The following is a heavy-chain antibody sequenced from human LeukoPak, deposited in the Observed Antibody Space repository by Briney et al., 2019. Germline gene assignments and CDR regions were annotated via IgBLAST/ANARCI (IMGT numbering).Heavy chain of an antibody. CDR2: IYSNGVTT. CDR1: GFAFSSYV. D-gene: IGHD3-9*01. Sequence: PGGSLRLSCEVSGFAFSSYVMSWVRQAPGNGLEWVSAIYSNGVTTNYADSVKCRFTISRDNSKNTLYLQLSSLRLEDTAVYYCAKGDDFLADYRYRFDYWGQGTLVTVSS. V-gene: IGHV3-23*01. J-gene: IGHJ4*02. CDR3: AKGDDFLADYRYRFDY.